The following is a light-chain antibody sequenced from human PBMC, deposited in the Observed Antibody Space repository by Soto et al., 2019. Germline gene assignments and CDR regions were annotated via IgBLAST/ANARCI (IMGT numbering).Light chain of an antibody. CDR1: SSDIGGYKY. V-gene: IGLV2-14*01. J-gene: IGLJ3*02. Sequence: QSVLTQPASVSGSPGQSITISCTGSSSDIGGYKYVSWYQQHPGKAPKLMIYEVSNWPSGVSNRFSGSKSGNTASLTISGLQAEDEADYYCNSYTSTSTGVFGGGTKVTVL. CDR2: EVS. CDR3: NSYTSTSTGV.